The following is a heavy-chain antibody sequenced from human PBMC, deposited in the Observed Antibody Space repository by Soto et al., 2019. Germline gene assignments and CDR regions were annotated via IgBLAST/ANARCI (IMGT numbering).Heavy chain of an antibody. D-gene: IGHD2-21*01. CDR3: ARGPWRLWYSDY. J-gene: IGHJ4*02. CDR2: INHSGST. V-gene: IGHV4-34*01. Sequence: GPLSLTCPVSGWSFSGYYWSWSRQPPGKGLEWIGEINHSGSTNYNPSLKSRVTISVDTSKNQFSLKLSSVTAADTAVYYCARGPWRLWYSDYWGQGTLVTVSS. CDR1: GWSFSGYY.